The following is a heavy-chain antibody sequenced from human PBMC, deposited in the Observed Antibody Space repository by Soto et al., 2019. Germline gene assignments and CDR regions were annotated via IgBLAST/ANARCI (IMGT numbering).Heavy chain of an antibody. CDR2: IYYTGTH. CDR1: VGSCSNYY. CDR3: ARDRDRHSSGLPSFDP. J-gene: IGHJ5*02. D-gene: IGHD3-22*01. Sequence: SETLSLTCSVSVGSCSNYYWSWVRQPPGKRLEWIGYIYYTGTHDYNPSLRGRATISVDTSKDQFSLKLTSVTAADTAVYYCARDRDRHSSGLPSFDPWGQGILVTVSS. V-gene: IGHV4-59*13.